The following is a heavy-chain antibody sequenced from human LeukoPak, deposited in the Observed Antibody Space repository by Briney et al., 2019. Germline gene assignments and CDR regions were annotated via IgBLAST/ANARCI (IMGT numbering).Heavy chain of an antibody. J-gene: IGHJ4*02. CDR2: IYYSGST. CDR1: GGSISSSSYY. Sequence: SETLSLTCTVSGGSISSSSYYWGWIRQPPGKGLEWIGSIYYSGSTYYNPSLKSRVTISVDTSKNQFSLKLSSVTAADTAVYYCARRRRDGYKRFDYWGQGTLVTVSS. D-gene: IGHD5-24*01. V-gene: IGHV4-39*01. CDR3: ARRRRDGYKRFDY.